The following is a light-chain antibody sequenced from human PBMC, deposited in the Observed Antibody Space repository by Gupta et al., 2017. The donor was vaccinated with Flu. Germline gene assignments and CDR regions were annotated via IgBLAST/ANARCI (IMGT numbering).Light chain of an antibody. V-gene: IGLV2-14*01. Sequence: QSALTQPASVSGSPGQSITISGTGTSSDVGGYNYVSWYQQHPGKAPKLMIYAVSNRPSGVSNRFSGSKSGNTASLTISGLQAEDEADYYCSSYTSSSTPYVFGTGTKVTVL. CDR2: AVS. CDR1: SSDVGGYNY. J-gene: IGLJ1*01. CDR3: SSYTSSSTPYV.